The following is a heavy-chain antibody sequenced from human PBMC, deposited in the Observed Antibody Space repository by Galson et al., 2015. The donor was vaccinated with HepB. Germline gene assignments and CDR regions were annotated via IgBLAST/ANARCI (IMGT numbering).Heavy chain of an antibody. D-gene: IGHD3-16*02. CDR3: ARGKDDYIWGSYRYLDY. J-gene: IGHJ4*02. V-gene: IGHV7-4-1*02. CDR2: INTNTGNP. Sequence: SVKVSCKASGYSFTSYAIIWVRQAPGQGLEWMGWINTNTGNPTYAQDFTGRFVFSSDTSVSTAYLEISSLKAEDTGVYHCARGKDDYIWGSYRYLDYWGQGTLVTVSS. CDR1: GYSFTSYA.